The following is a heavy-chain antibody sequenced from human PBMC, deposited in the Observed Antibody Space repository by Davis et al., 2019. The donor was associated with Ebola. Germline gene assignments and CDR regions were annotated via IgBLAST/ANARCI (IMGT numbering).Heavy chain of an antibody. CDR2: INSDGSST. CDR3: AREPRAVAGMLVY. J-gene: IGHJ4*02. Sequence: HTGGSLRLSCAASRFTFSDSWMHWVRQAPGKGLVWVSRINSDGSSTSYADSVKGRFTISRDNAKNTLYLQMNSLRAEDTAVYYCAREPRAVAGMLVYWGQGTLVTVSS. D-gene: IGHD6-19*01. V-gene: IGHV3-74*01. CDR1: RFTFSDSW.